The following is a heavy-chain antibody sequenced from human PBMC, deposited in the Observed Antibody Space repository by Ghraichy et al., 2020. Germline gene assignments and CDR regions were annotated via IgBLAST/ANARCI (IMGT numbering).Heavy chain of an antibody. CDR2: IGTAGDT. V-gene: IGHV3-13*01. CDR1: GFTFSSYD. CDR3: ARAYYYYGMDV. Sequence: GGSLRLSCAASGFTFSSYDMHWVRQATGKGLEWVSAIGTAGDTYYPGSVKGRFTISRENAKNSLYLQMNSLRAGDTAVYYCARAYYYYGMDVWGQGTTVTVSS. J-gene: IGHJ6*02.